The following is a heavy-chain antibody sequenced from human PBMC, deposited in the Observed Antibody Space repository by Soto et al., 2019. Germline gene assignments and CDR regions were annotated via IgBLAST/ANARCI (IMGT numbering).Heavy chain of an antibody. V-gene: IGHV4-59*01. CDR1: GGSIRGYY. D-gene: IGHD2-2*02. CDR2: FHYSRST. Sequence: ETLSLTCSDSGGSIRGYYCSWIRQPPGKGLEWIGYFHYSRSTNYNPSLKSRVTISVDTSKNQFSLNLSSVTAADTAVYYCARTYTDAFDIWGQGTMVT. CDR3: ARTYTDAFDI. J-gene: IGHJ3*02.